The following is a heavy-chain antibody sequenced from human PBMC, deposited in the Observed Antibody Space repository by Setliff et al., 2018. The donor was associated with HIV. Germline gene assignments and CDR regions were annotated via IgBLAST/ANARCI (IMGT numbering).Heavy chain of an antibody. CDR2: ISSSGSTI. V-gene: IGHV3-11*01. CDR1: GGSISSGGYY. CDR3: ARVQDDFGCFDY. Sequence: LSLTCTVSGGSISSGGYYWSWIRQAPGKGLEWVSYISSSGSTIYYADSVKGRFTISRDSSKNTLYLQMNSLRAEDTAVYYCARVQDDFGCFDYWGQGTLVTVSS. J-gene: IGHJ4*02. D-gene: IGHD4-17*01.